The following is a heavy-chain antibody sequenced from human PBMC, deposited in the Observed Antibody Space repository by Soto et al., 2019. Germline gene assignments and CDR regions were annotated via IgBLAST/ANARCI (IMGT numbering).Heavy chain of an antibody. D-gene: IGHD6-19*01. CDR1: GFTFSSYG. V-gene: IGHV3-30*18. Sequence: GGSLRLSCAASGFTFSSYGMHWVRQAPGKGLEWVAVISYDGSNKYYADSVKGRFTISRDNSKNTLYLQMNSLRAEDTAVYYCANSYGYMSVAGDLPGFDYWGQGTLVTVSS. J-gene: IGHJ4*02. CDR2: ISYDGSNK. CDR3: ANSYGYMSVAGDLPGFDY.